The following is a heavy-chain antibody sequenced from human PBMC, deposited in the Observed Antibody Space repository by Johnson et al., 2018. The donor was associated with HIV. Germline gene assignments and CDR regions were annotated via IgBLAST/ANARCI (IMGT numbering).Heavy chain of an antibody. D-gene: IGHD6-25*01. J-gene: IGHJ3*02. Sequence: QMQLVESGGGLVQPGGSLRLSCAASGFTFSSYWMHWVRQAPGKGLEWVAVISYDGSNKYYADSVKGRFTISRDNSKNTLSLQMNTLRAEDTAVYYCARATDQRLDAFDIWGQGTMVTVSS. CDR3: ARATDQRLDAFDI. V-gene: IGHV3-30-3*01. CDR2: ISYDGSNK. CDR1: GFTFSSYW.